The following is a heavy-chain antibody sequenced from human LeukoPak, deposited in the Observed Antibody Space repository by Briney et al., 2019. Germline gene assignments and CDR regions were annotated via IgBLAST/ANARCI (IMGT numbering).Heavy chain of an antibody. Sequence: GGSLRLSCAASSFSFSSYNMNWVRHSPTKGLEWVASIDTTSEYIFYTDSLKGRFTISRDNAKNSLYLQMNNLRVEDTAVYYCARADRDSDWYIDDCWGQGTLVTVSS. CDR2: IDTTSEYI. D-gene: IGHD6-19*01. V-gene: IGHV3-21*06. J-gene: IGHJ4*02. CDR1: SFSFSSYN. CDR3: ARADRDSDWYIDDC.